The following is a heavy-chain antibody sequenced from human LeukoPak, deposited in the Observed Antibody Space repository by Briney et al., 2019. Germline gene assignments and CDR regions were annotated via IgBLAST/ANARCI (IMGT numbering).Heavy chain of an antibody. J-gene: IGHJ4*02. CDR2: IYSDGST. D-gene: IGHD4-17*01. Sequence: GGSLRLSCAASGFTASSNYMSWVRQAPGKGLEWVSLIYSDGSTYYADSVKGRFTISRDNSKNTLYLQMNSLRAEDTAVYYCAGGTTVMYYWGQGTLVTVSS. V-gene: IGHV3-53*01. CDR3: AGGTTVMYY. CDR1: GFTASSNY.